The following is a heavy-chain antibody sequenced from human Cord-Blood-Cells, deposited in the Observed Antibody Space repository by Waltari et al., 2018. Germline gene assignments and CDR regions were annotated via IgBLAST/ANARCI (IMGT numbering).Heavy chain of an antibody. J-gene: IGHJ4*02. V-gene: IGHV4-38-2*01. D-gene: IGHD6-13*01. CDR1: GYSISSGYY. CDR3: ARVQLVRGYYFDY. CDR2: IYHSGST. Sequence: QVQLQESGPGLVKPSETLSLTCAVSGYSISSGYYWGWIRQPPGKGLEWIGSIYHSGSTYDNPSLKSRVTISVDTSKNQFSLKLSSVTAADTAVYYCARVQLVRGYYFDYWGQGTLVTVSS.